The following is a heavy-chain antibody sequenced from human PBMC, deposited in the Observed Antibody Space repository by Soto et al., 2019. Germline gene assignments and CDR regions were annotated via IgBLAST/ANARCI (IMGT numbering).Heavy chain of an antibody. V-gene: IGHV4-61*01. J-gene: IGHJ6*02. Sequence: SETLSLTCTVSGGSVSSGSYYWSWIRQPPGKGLEWIGYIYYSGSTNYNPSLKSRVTISVDTSKNQLFLKLSSVTAADTAVYYCARVPMYLVSYYGMDVWGQGTTVTVSS. CDR3: ARVPMYLVSYYGMDV. CDR2: IYYSGST. CDR1: GGSVSSGSYY. D-gene: IGHD2-8*01.